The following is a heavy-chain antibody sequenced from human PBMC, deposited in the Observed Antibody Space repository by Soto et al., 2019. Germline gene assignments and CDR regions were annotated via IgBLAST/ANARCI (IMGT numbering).Heavy chain of an antibody. V-gene: IGHV1-3*01. Sequence: ASVKVSCKASGYTFTSYAMHWVRQAPGQRLEWMGWINADNGNTKYAQKFQGRVTMTTDTSTSTAYMELRSLRSDDTAVYYCARDAPPEDYWGQGTLVTVSS. CDR2: INADNGNT. CDR1: GYTFTSYA. CDR3: ARDAPPEDY. J-gene: IGHJ4*02.